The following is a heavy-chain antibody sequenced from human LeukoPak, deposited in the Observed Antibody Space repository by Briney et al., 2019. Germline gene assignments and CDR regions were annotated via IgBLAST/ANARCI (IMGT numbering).Heavy chain of an antibody. J-gene: IGHJ5*02. CDR3: AREEIGPYYYDSANWFDP. CDR2: IILIFGTA. D-gene: IGHD3-22*01. CDR1: GGTFSSYA. Sequence: SVKVSCKASGGTFSSYAISWVRQAPGQGLEWMGGIILIFGTANYAQKFQGRVTITADESTSTAYMELSSLRSEDTAVYYCAREEIGPYYYDSANWFDPWGQGTLVTVSS. V-gene: IGHV1-69*01.